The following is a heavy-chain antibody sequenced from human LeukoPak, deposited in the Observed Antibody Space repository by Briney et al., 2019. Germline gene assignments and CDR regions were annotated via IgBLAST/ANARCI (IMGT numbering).Heavy chain of an antibody. J-gene: IGHJ3*02. CDR3: ARAEYYYDSSGYYSDAFDI. Sequence: GGSLRLSCAASGFTFSSYGMHWVRQAPGKGLEWVAFIRYDGSNKYYADSVKGRFTISRDNAKNSLYLQMNSLRAEDTAVYYCARAEYYYDSSGYYSDAFDIWGQGTMVTVSS. CDR2: IRYDGSNK. V-gene: IGHV3-30*02. D-gene: IGHD3-22*01. CDR1: GFTFSSYG.